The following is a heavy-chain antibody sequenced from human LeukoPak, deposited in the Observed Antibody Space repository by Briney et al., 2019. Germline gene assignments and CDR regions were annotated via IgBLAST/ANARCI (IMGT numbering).Heavy chain of an antibody. CDR2: INTDGRIT. CDR3: TRDGGSFCDFDY. V-gene: IGHV3-64*02. Sequence: GGSLRLSCVASGFSFRNYAIHWVRQAPGKGLENVSVINTDGRITYYADSVKGRFTISRDNSKNTVYLQMGSLRGEDMAVYYCTRDGGSFCDFDYWGQGALVTVSS. D-gene: IGHD1-26*01. J-gene: IGHJ4*02. CDR1: GFSFRNYA.